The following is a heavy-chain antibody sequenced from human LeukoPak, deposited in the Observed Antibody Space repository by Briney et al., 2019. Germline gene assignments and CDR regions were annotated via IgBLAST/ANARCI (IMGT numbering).Heavy chain of an antibody. CDR1: GFTFSTYC. V-gene: IGHV3-74*01. CDR2: ICPDGTVT. Sequence: GGSLRLSCAASGFTFSTYCMRWVRQAPGKGPMWVSRICPDGTVTNYADSVKARFIISRDNARNTVYLQMNSLRVEDTAVYYCVRDFRSADYWGQGTLVTVSS. J-gene: IGHJ4*02. CDR3: VRDFRSADY.